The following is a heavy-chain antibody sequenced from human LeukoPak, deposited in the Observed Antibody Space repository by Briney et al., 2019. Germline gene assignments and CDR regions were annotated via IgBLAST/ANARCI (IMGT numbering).Heavy chain of an antibody. V-gene: IGHV3-33*06. J-gene: IGHJ4*02. CDR2: IWYDGSNK. D-gene: IGHD1-1*01. CDR3: AKDGGNSLDY. Sequence: PGRSLRLSCAASGFTFSSYGMHWVRHAPGKGLEWVAAIWYDGSNKYYADSVKGRFTISRDNSKSTLYLQMNSLRAEDTAVYYCAKDGGNSLDYWGQGTLVTVSS. CDR1: GFTFSSYG.